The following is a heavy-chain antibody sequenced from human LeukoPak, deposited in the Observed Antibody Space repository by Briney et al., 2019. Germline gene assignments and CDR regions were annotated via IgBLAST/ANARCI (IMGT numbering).Heavy chain of an antibody. D-gene: IGHD5-18*01. CDR2: IIPIFGTA. CDR3: AGRGYSYGGGWVDY. Sequence: SVKVSCKASGGTFSSYAISWVRQAPGQGLEWMGGIIPIFGTANYAQKFQGRVTMTRNTSISTAYMELSSLRSEDTAVYYCAGRGYSYGGGWVDYWGQGTLVTVSS. V-gene: IGHV1-69*05. J-gene: IGHJ4*02. CDR1: GGTFSSYA.